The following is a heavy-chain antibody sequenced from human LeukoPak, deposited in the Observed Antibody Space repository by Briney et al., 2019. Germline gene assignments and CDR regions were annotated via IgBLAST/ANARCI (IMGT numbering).Heavy chain of an antibody. CDR1: GGSISSYY. Sequence: SETLSLTCTVSGGSISSYYWSWIRQPPGKGLEWIGYIYYSGSTNYNPSLKSRVTISVDTSKNQFSLKLSSVTAADTAVYYCARDAVAANYHYYYMDVWGKGTTVTVSS. CDR3: ARDAVAANYHYYYMDV. D-gene: IGHD2-15*01. J-gene: IGHJ6*03. V-gene: IGHV4-59*01. CDR2: IYYSGST.